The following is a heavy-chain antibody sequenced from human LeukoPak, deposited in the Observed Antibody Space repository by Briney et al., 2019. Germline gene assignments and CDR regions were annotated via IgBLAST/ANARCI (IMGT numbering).Heavy chain of an antibody. D-gene: IGHD5-18*01. V-gene: IGHV4-59*01. Sequence: SETLSLTCTVSGGSISSYYWSWIRQPPGKGLEWIGYIYYSGSTNYNPSLKSRVTISVDTSKNQFSPKLSSVTAADTAVYYCARGMVDTAMTNWGQGTLVTVSS. CDR3: ARGMVDTAMTN. J-gene: IGHJ4*02. CDR1: GGSISSYY. CDR2: IYYSGST.